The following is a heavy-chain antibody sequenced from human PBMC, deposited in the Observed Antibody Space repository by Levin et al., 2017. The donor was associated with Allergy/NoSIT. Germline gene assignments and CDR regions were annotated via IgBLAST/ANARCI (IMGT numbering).Heavy chain of an antibody. Sequence: PGGSLRLSCKGSGYSFTSYWIAWVRQMPGKGLEWMGIIYPGDSDTRYSPSFQGQVTISADKSISTAYLQWSSLKASDTAMYYCARSWRCSSASCYPDYWGQGTLVTVSS. CDR2: IYPGDSDT. CDR1: GYSFTSYW. D-gene: IGHD2-2*01. CDR3: ARSWRCSSASCYPDY. V-gene: IGHV5-51*01. J-gene: IGHJ4*02.